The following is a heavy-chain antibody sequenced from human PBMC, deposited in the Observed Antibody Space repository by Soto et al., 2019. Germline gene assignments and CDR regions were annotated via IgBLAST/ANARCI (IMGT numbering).Heavy chain of an antibody. CDR2: IIPIFGTA. J-gene: IGHJ5*02. CDR3: ATAGQWLVGWWFDP. D-gene: IGHD6-19*01. Sequence: QVQLVQSGAEVKKPGSSVKVSCKASGGTFSSYAISWVRQAPGQGREWMGGIIPIFGTANYAQRLQGRVTITADESTSTAYMELSSLRSEDSAVYYCATAGQWLVGWWFDPWGQGTLVTVSS. CDR1: GGTFSSYA. V-gene: IGHV1-69*01.